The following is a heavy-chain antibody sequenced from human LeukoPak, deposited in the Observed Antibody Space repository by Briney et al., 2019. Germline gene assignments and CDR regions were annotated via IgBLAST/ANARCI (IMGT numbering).Heavy chain of an antibody. CDR2: ISGSGGST. D-gene: IGHD5-18*01. CDR1: GFTFSSYA. V-gene: IGHV3-23*01. Sequence: PGGSLRLSCAASGFTFSSYAMSRVRQAPGKGLEWVSAISGSGGSTYYADSVKGRFTISRDNSKNTLYLQMNSLRAEDTAVYYCAKGYLTAMVTRYDYWGQGTLVTVSS. CDR3: AKGYLTAMVTRYDY. J-gene: IGHJ4*02.